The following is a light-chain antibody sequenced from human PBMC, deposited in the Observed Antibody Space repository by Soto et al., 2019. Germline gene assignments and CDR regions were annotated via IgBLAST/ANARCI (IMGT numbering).Light chain of an antibody. V-gene: IGLV2-8*01. Sequence: QSVLTQPPSASGYPGQSVTISCTGTKNDIGVYDFVSWYQHHPGKAPRLIIYEVVQRPSGVPDRFSGSKSGNTASLTVSGLQAADEADYFCKSYAGSNPYVFGSGTKVT. CDR1: KNDIGVYDF. CDR3: KSYAGSNPYV. CDR2: EVV. J-gene: IGLJ1*01.